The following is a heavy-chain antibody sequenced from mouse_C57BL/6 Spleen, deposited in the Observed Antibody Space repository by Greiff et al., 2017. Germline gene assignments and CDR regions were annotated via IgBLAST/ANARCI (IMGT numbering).Heavy chain of an antibody. CDR2: IDPSDSET. CDR3: AREGYAMDY. V-gene: IGHV1-52*01. Sequence: QVQLQQPGAELVRPGSSVKLSCKASGYTFTSYWMQWVKQRPIQGLEWIGNIDPSDSETHYNQKFKDKATLTVDKSSSTAYMQLSSLTSEDSAVYYCAREGYAMDYWGQGTSVTVSS. CDR1: GYTFTSYW. J-gene: IGHJ4*01.